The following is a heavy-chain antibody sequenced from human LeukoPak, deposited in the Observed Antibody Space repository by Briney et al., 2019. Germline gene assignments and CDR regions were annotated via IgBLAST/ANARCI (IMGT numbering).Heavy chain of an antibody. V-gene: IGHV3-30*18. J-gene: IGHJ4*02. D-gene: IGHD6-13*01. CDR2: ISYDGSNK. CDR3: AKGRSSSSYYFGY. Sequence: TGGSLRLSCAASGFTFSSYGMHWVRQAPGKGLEWVAVISYDGSNKYYADSVKGRFTISRDNSKNTLYLQMNSLRAEDTAVYYCAKGRSSSSYYFGYWGQGTLVTVSS. CDR1: GFTFSSYG.